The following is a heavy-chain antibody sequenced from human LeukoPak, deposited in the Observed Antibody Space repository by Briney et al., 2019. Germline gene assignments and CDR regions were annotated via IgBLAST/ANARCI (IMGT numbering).Heavy chain of an antibody. CDR3: ARDLNDFWSGYHY. CDR2: INPNSGGT. V-gene: IGHV1-2*02. Sequence: GASVKVSCKASGYAFTGYHMHWVRQAPGQGLELMGWINPNSGGTNYAQKFQGRVTMTRDTSISTAYMELSRLRSDDTAEYYCARDLNDFWSGYHYWGQGTLVTVSS. J-gene: IGHJ4*02. CDR1: GYAFTGYH. D-gene: IGHD3-3*01.